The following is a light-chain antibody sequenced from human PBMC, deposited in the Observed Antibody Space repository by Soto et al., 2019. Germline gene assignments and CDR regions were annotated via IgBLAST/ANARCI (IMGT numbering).Light chain of an antibody. J-gene: IGKJ1*01. CDR3: QQSNSYSAA. CDR2: KAS. Sequence: IQMTQSPSTLSGSVGDRVTITCRASQTISSWLAWYQQKPGKAPKLLIYKASTLKSGVPSRFSGSGSGTEFTLTISSLQPDDFATYYSQQSNSYSAAFCQGT. CDR1: QTISSW. V-gene: IGKV1-5*03.